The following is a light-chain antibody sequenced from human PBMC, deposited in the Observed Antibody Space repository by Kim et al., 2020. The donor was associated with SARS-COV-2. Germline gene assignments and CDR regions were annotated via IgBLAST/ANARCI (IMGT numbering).Light chain of an antibody. CDR3: ASFTSSTTWV. CDR2: DVN. Sequence: GQSSTISCTGTSSDVGGYIHVSWYQQHPGKAPKLIIYDVNKRPSGASDRFSGSKSANTASLTICGLQAEDEAEYYCASFTSSTTWVFGGGTQLTVL. CDR1: SSDVGGYIH. V-gene: IGLV2-14*03. J-gene: IGLJ3*02.